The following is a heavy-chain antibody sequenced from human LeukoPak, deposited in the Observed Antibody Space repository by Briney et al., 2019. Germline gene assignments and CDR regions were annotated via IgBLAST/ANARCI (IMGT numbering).Heavy chain of an antibody. CDR2: LNWNGGNT. V-gene: IGHV3-20*04. CDR3: ASGGIYYGAAFDF. D-gene: IGHD1-26*01. CDR1: GFTFDNYG. Sequence: GGSLRLSCAASGFTFDNYGMSWVRQAPGKGLEWVSGLNWNGGNTRYGDSVKGRFTVSRDNAKNSLYLQMNSLRAEDTALYYCASGGIYYGAAFDFWGQGTLVTVSS. J-gene: IGHJ4*02.